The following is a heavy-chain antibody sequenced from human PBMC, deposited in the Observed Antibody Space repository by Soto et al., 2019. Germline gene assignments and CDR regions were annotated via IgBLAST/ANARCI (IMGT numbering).Heavy chain of an antibody. D-gene: IGHD2-8*02. CDR1: GGSINSYC. J-gene: IGHJ4*02. V-gene: IGHV4-59*12. Sequence: SETLSLTCTVSGGSINSYCWSWIRQPPGKGLEWIGYIYYSGSTNYNSSLKSRVTISVDTSKNQFSLKLTSVTAADTAVYYCARDKITGLFDYWGQGTLVTVSS. CDR3: ARDKITGLFDY. CDR2: IYYSGST.